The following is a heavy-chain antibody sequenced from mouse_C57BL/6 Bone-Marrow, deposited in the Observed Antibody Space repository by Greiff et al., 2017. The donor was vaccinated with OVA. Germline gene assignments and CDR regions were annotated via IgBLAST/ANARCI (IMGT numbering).Heavy chain of an antibody. D-gene: IGHD1-1*01. CDR2: IDPSDSET. J-gene: IGHJ1*03. V-gene: IGHV1-52*01. Sequence: QVQLKQPGAELVRPGSSVKLSCKASGYTFTSYWMHWVKQRPIQGLEWIGNIDPSDSETHYNQKFKDKATLTVDKSSSTAYMQLSSLTSEDSAVYYCASGYYGSRKWYFDVWGTGTTVTVSS. CDR1: GYTFTSYW. CDR3: ASGYYGSRKWYFDV.